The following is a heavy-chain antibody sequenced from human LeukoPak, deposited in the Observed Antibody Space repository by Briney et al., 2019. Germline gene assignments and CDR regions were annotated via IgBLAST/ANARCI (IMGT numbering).Heavy chain of an antibody. D-gene: IGHD6-13*01. V-gene: IGHV2-5*02. CDR1: GFSLSPFGGG. CDR3: AHCYPYSNTWYDRNNWFDP. J-gene: IGHJ5*02. CDR2: LFFGDDE. Sequence: KESGPTPVETTETLPLSSTFSGFSLSPFGGGVGWVPHPPGKALEGLGLLFFGDDERYSPSLKTRLTITKDTAKNQVVLTMTNMDPVDTATYYCAHCYPYSNTWYDRNNWFDPWGQGTLVTVSS.